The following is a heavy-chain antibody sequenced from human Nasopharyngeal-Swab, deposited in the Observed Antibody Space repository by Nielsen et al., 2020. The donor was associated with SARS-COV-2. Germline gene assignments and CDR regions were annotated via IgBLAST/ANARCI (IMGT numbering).Heavy chain of an antibody. V-gene: IGHV4-59*01. D-gene: IGHD3-10*01. CDR3: ARSFMVRGVIHFDY. CDR2: IYYSGST. J-gene: IGHJ4*02. Sequence: WIRQPPGEGLEWIGYIYYSGSTNYNPSLKSRVTISVDTSKNQFSLKLSSVTAADTAVYYCARSFMVRGVIHFDYWGQGTLVTVSS.